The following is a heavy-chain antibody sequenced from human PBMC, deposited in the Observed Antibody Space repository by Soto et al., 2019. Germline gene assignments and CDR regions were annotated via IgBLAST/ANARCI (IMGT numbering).Heavy chain of an antibody. CDR3: AREYYYDSSGFDY. D-gene: IGHD3-22*01. V-gene: IGHV4-31*03. CDR1: GVSISSGGYY. Sequence: QVXLQESGPGLVKPSQTLSLTCTVSGVSISSGGYYWTWIRQHPQKGLEWIGHIYYSGSTYYNPSLKSRVTVSVDTSKNQFSLKLSSVTAADTAVYYCAREYYYDSSGFDYWGQGTLVTVSS. CDR2: IYYSGST. J-gene: IGHJ4*02.